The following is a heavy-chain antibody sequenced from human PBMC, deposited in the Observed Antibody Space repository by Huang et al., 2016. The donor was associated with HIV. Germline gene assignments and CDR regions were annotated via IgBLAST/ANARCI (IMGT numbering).Heavy chain of an antibody. CDR3: ARHGRVAGHYYNNMDV. CDR2: IYFRGNT. Sequence: LQLQESGPGLVKSSETLSLICTVSGGSISSSSYYWGWIHQPPGKGPEWIGSIYFRGNTYYNPPLKSRVTISVDTSKNQFALKGNSVTAADTAVYYCARHGRVAGHYYNNMDVWGRGTTVTVSS. CDR1: GGSISSSSYY. V-gene: IGHV4-39*01. D-gene: IGHD6-19*01. J-gene: IGHJ6*02.